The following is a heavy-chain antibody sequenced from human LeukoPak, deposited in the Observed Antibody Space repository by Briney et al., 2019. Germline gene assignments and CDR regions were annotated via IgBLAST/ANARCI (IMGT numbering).Heavy chain of an antibody. J-gene: IGHJ3*02. D-gene: IGHD2-15*01. Sequence: SGGSLRLSCAASGFTFSSYAMSWVRHAPGKGLEWVSTISTTGGSTYYADSVKGRFTISRDNSKNTLYLQMNSLRAEDTAVYNCAKDRGYCSGGSCYSFEAFDIWGQGTMVTVSS. V-gene: IGHV3-23*01. CDR3: AKDRGYCSGGSCYSFEAFDI. CDR2: ISTTGGST. CDR1: GFTFSSYA.